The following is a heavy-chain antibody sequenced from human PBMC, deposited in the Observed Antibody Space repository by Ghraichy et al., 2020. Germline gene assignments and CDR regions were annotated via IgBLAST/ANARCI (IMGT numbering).Heavy chain of an antibody. CDR2: FDHSGST. CDR1: GGSFSGYY. Sequence: SETLSLTCRVSGGSFSGYYWSWIRQPPGKGLEWIGGFDHSGSTSYNASLKSRLTTLVDTSKKQFSLKLSSVTAADTAVYYCARGAYCGADCYSWESAEYFQQWGQGTLVTVSS. CDR3: ARGAYCGADCYSWESAEYFQQ. V-gene: IGHV4-34*01. J-gene: IGHJ1*01. D-gene: IGHD2-21*02.